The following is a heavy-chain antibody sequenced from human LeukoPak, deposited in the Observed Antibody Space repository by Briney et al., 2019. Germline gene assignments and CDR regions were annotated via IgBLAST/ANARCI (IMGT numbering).Heavy chain of an antibody. CDR1: GFTFSSYW. V-gene: IGHV3-74*01. J-gene: IGHJ4*02. CDR2: INSDGGST. CDR3: ARGPAAGMVDY. Sequence: GGSLRLSCAASGFTFSSYWMHWVRQAPGKGLVWVSRINSDGGSTSYADSVKGRFTISRDNAKNTLYLQMNSLRAEDTAVYYCARGPAAGMVDYWGQGTLVTVSS. D-gene: IGHD6-13*01.